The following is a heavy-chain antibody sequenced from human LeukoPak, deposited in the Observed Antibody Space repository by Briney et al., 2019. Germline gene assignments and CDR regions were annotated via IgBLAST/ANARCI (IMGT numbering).Heavy chain of an antibody. V-gene: IGHV3-23*01. CDR1: GFTFTSSA. J-gene: IGHJ4*02. CDR2: ISGRSGTT. CDR3: ARGTRSYAY. D-gene: IGHD3-10*01. Sequence: PGGSLRLSCVASGFTFTSSAMSWVRQAPGKGLEWVSAISGRSGTTYYADSVKGRFTISRDNSKNTLYLQMNSLRAGDTAVYYCARGTRSYAYWGQGALVTVSS.